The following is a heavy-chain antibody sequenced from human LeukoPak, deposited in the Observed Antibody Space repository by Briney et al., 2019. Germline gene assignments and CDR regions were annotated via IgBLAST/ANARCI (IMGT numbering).Heavy chain of an antibody. D-gene: IGHD4-17*01. Sequence: SETLSLTCAVYGGSFSGSYWNWIRQPPGKGLQWIGEVTHDGRINYNPSLRGRVTISVDTSMNQFSLRLTSVTAADTAVYYCATIYGDLSDFDSWAQGTLVTVSS. J-gene: IGHJ4*02. CDR1: GGSFSGSY. V-gene: IGHV4-34*01. CDR2: VTHDGRI. CDR3: ATIYGDLSDFDS.